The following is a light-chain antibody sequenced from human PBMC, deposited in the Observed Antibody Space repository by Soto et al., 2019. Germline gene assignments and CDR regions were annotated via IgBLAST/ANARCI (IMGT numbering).Light chain of an antibody. CDR1: SSDVGSYNL. CDR3: CSYAGSSTPWV. V-gene: IGLV2-23*01. J-gene: IGLJ3*02. CDR2: EGS. Sequence: QSALTQPASVSGSPGQSITISCTGTSSDVGSYNLVSWYQQHPGKAPKLMIYEGSKRPSGGSNRFSGSKSGNTASLTISGLQAEDEADYYFCSYAGSSTPWVFGGGTKLTVL.